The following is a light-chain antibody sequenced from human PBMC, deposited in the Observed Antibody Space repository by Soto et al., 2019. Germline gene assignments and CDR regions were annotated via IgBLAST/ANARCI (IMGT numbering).Light chain of an antibody. CDR2: DVA. CDR1: SSDVGAYNF. J-gene: IGLJ1*01. CDR3: MSFTSSNTYV. Sequence: QSALTQPASVSGSPGQSITISCTGTSSDVGAYNFVSWYQHHPDKAPKVVIYDVANRPSGVSYRFSASKSGNTASLTISGLQAEDEADYYCMSFTSSNTYVFGTGTQLTVL. V-gene: IGLV2-14*03.